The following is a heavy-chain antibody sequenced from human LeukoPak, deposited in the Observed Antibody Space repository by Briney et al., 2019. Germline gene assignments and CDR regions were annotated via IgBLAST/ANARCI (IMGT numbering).Heavy chain of an antibody. D-gene: IGHD5-12*01. J-gene: IGHJ5*02. CDR3: VGDQVDNVGWLT. CDR2: INGDGRTT. CDR1: GFIFSTYT. V-gene: IGHV3-64D*06. Sequence: PGGSLRLSCSASGFIFSTYTMYWVRQAPGKGLEFVSVINGDGRTTYYADSVKGRFTISRDNSKNTLYLQMNSLRAEDTAVYYCVGDQVDNVGWLTWGQGTRVTDSS.